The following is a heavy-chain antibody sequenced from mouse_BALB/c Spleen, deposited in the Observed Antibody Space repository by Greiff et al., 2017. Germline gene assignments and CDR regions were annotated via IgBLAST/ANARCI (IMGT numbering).Heavy chain of an antibody. CDR2: IYPGDGDT. J-gene: IGHJ2*01. CDR1: GYAFSSYW. CDR3: ARGDYSYYFDY. Sequence: QVQLQQSGAELVRPGSSVKISCKASGYAFSSYWMNWVKQRPGQGLEWIGQIYPGDGDTNYNGKFKGKATLTADKSSCTAYMQLSSLTSEDSAVYFCARGDYSYYFDYWGQGTTLTVSS. D-gene: IGHD1-1*01. V-gene: IGHV1-80*01.